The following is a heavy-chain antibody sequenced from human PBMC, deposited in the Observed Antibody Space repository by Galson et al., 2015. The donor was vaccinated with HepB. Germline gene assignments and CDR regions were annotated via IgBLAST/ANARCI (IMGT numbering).Heavy chain of an antibody. CDR1: GGSFSSFS. Sequence: SVKVSCKASGGSFSSFSISWVRQAPGQGLEWMGGILPIFGTPNYAQKFQGTVTITADASTSTTYLELTNLRSDDTAVYYCATDLMIQGVRPFEHWGQGTLVTVSS. J-gene: IGHJ5*02. CDR3: ATDLMIQGVRPFEH. V-gene: IGHV1-69*13. D-gene: IGHD3-10*01. CDR2: ILPIFGTP.